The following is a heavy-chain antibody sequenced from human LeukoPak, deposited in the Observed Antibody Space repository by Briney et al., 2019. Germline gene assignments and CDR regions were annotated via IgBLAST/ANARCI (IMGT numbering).Heavy chain of an antibody. CDR1: DYSIRSGYY. D-gene: IGHD1-26*01. Sequence: SETLSLTCAVSDYSIRSGYYWAWIRQPPGKGLEWIGSLHHTRSTYYNPSLKSRVSMSVDRSNNNFSLKLSTVTASDTAVYYCARDRESSPWELLLDYWGQGILVTVSS. CDR3: ARDRESSPWELLLDY. CDR2: LHHTRST. J-gene: IGHJ4*02. V-gene: IGHV4-38-2*02.